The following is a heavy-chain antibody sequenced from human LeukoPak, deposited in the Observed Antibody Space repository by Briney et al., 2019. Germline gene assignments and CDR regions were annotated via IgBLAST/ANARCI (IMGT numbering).Heavy chain of an antibody. D-gene: IGHD1-26*01. CDR2: ISSSGSTI. CDR1: GFTFSDYY. V-gene: IGHV3-11*04. Sequence: GGSLRLSCAASGFTFSDYYMSWIRQAPGKGLEWVSYISSSGSTIYYADSVKGRFTISRDNAKNSLYLQMNSLRAEDTAVYYCAILQWELPPFDYWGQGTLVTVSS. CDR3: AILQWELPPFDY. J-gene: IGHJ4*02.